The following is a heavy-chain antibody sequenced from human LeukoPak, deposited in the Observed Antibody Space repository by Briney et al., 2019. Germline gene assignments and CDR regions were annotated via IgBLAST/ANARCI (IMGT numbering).Heavy chain of an antibody. V-gene: IGHV1-69*01. J-gene: IGHJ4*02. D-gene: IGHD2-2*02. Sequence: SVKVSCKASGGTFSSYAISWVRQAPGQGLEWMEGVIPIFGTANYAQKFQGRVTITADESTSTAHMELSSLRSEDTAVYYCARAEGYCSSTSCYSLDYWGQGTLVTVSS. CDR2: VIPIFGTA. CDR1: GGTFSSYA. CDR3: ARAEGYCSSTSCYSLDY.